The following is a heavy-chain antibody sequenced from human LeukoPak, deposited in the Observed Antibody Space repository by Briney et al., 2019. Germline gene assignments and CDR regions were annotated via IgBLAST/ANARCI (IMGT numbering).Heavy chain of an antibody. D-gene: IGHD2-2*01. V-gene: IGHV4-34*01. CDR1: GGSFSGYY. Sequence: TSETLSLTCAVYGGSFSGYYWSWIRQPPGKGLEWIGEINHSGSTNYNPSLKSRVTISVDTSKNQFSLKLSSVTAADTAVYYCARGRSSTSNWFDPWGQGTLVTVSS. CDR3: ARGRSSTSNWFDP. J-gene: IGHJ5*02. CDR2: INHSGST.